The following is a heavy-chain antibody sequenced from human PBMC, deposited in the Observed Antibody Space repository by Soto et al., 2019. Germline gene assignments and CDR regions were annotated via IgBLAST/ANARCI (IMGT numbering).Heavy chain of an antibody. V-gene: IGHV4-31*03. CDR3: ARVLTVTTIYYGMDV. CDR1: GVSITTGGGYY. J-gene: IGHJ6*02. CDR2: IYYSGST. D-gene: IGHD4-17*01. Sequence: SETLSLTCSVSGVSITTGGGYYWSWIRQHPGKGLEWIGYIYYSGSTYYNPSLKSRVTISADTSTNQFSLKLSSVTAADTAVYYCARVLTVTTIYYGMDVWGQGTTVTVSS.